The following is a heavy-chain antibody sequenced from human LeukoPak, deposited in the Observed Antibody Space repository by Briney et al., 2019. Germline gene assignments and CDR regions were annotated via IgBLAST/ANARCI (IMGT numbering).Heavy chain of an antibody. J-gene: IGHJ4*02. CDR2: IEGDGNRI. CDR3: TRDWRNLGYDY. V-gene: IGHV3-74*01. Sequence: GGSLRLACAASGFTLSAYWMHWVRQAPGKGLMWVSRIEGDGNRITYADSVKGRFTISRDNAKNTLYLQMNSLRAEDTAVYYCTRDWRNLGYDYWGQGTLVTVSS. D-gene: IGHD5-12*01. CDR1: GFTLSAYW.